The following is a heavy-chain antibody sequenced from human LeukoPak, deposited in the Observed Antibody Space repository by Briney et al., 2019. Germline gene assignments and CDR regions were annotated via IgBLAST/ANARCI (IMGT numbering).Heavy chain of an antibody. D-gene: IGHD6-19*01. CDR1: GFTFSSYA. J-gene: IGHJ4*02. CDR3: ASGYSSALRYFDY. CDR2: ISGSGGST. Sequence: GGSLRLSCAASGFTFSSYAMSWVRQAPGKGLEWVSAISGSGGSTYYADSVKGRFTISRDNAKNSLYLQMNSLRDEDTAVYYCASGYSSALRYFDYWGQGTLVTVSS. V-gene: IGHV3-23*01.